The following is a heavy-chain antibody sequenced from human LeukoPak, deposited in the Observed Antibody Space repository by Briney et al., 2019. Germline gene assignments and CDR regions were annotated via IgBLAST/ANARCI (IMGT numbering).Heavy chain of an antibody. Sequence: PSETLSLTCTVSGGSISSYYWSWIRQPPGKGLEWIGYIYYSGSTNYNPSLKSRVTISVDTSKNQFSLKLSSVTAADTAVYYCARSDTAMEDYWGQGTLVTVSS. CDR3: ARSDTAMEDY. CDR1: GGSISSYY. J-gene: IGHJ4*02. D-gene: IGHD5-18*01. V-gene: IGHV4-59*01. CDR2: IYYSGST.